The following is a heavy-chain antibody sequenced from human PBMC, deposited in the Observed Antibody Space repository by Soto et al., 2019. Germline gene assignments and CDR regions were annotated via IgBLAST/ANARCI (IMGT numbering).Heavy chain of an antibody. CDR1: GYAFTSYA. J-gene: IGHJ5*02. CDR2: INAGNGNT. CDR3: ARTPIVPAAMNWFDP. D-gene: IGHD2-2*01. Sequence: GASVKVSCKASGYAFTSYAMHWVRQAPGQRLEWMGWINAGNGNTKYSQKFQGRVTITRDTSASTAYMELSSLRSEDTAVYYCARTPIVPAAMNWFDPWGQGTLVTVSS. V-gene: IGHV1-3*01.